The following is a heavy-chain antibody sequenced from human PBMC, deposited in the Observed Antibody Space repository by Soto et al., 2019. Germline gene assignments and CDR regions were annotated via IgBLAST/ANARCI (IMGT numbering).Heavy chain of an antibody. D-gene: IGHD2-15*01. V-gene: IGHV4-31*03. J-gene: IGHJ4*02. CDR2: IYYSGNT. Sequence: QVQLQESGPGLVKPSQTLSLTCTVSGGSIISSDGYHWSWIRQHPGKGLEWIGYIYYSGNTYYNPSLKSRVTISVDTSKNQFSLKLSSVTAADTAVYYCARRHGGNRLFDYWGQGTLVTVSS. CDR1: GGSIISSDGYH. CDR3: ARRHGGNRLFDY.